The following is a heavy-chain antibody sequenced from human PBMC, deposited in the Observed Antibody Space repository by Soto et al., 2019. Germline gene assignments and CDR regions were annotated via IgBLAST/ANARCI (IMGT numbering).Heavy chain of an antibody. CDR2: IWYDGSNK. CDR3: ARDECYSSSWAVDY. J-gene: IGHJ4*02. D-gene: IGHD6-13*01. CDR1: GFTFSSYG. Sequence: QVQLVESGGGVVQPGRSLRLSCAASGFTFSSYGMHWVRQAPGKGLEWVAVIWYDGSNKYYADSVKGRFTISRDNSKNTLYLQMNGLRAEDTAVYYCARDECYSSSWAVDYWGQGTLVTVSS. V-gene: IGHV3-33*01.